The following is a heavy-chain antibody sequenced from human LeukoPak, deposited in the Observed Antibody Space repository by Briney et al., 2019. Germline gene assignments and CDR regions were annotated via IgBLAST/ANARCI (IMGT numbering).Heavy chain of an antibody. V-gene: IGHV3-30*02. CDR1: GFTFSSYG. CDR2: IRYDGSNK. D-gene: IGHD3-22*01. J-gene: IGHJ6*03. Sequence: GRSMRLSCAASGFTFSSYGMHWVRQAPGKGLEWVAFIRYDGSNKYYADSVKGRFTISRDNSKNTLYLQMNSLRAEDTAVYYCAKLPRSYYYDSSGLYYMDVWGKGTTVTISS. CDR3: AKLPRSYYYDSSGLYYMDV.